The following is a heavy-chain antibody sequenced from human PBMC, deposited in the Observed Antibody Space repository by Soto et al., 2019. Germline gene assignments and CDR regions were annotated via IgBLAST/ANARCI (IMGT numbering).Heavy chain of an antibody. J-gene: IGHJ6*03. CDR2: IYYSGST. CDR3: ARHLRYYGSGSYYYYYYYMDV. V-gene: IGHV4-39*01. CDR1: GGSISSSSYY. Sequence: PSETLSLTCTVSGGSISSSSYYWGWIRQPPGKGLEWFGSIYYSGSTYYNPSLKSRVTISVDTSKNQFSLKLSSVTAADTAVYYCARHLRYYGSGSYYYYYYYMDVWGKGTTVTVSS. D-gene: IGHD3-10*01.